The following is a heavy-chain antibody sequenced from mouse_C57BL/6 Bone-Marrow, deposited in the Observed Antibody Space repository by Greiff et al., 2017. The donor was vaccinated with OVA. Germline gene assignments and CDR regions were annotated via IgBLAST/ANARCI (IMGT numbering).Heavy chain of an antibody. Sequence: EVKLVESEGGLVQPGSSMKLSCTASGFTFSDYYMAWVRQVPEKGLEWVAHINYDGSSTYYLDSLKSRFIISSDNAKHILYLQMSSLKSEDTASYYCAREIYDGYYKGYYFDYWGQGTTLTVSS. CDR2: INYDGSST. V-gene: IGHV5-16*01. CDR3: AREIYDGYYKGYYFDY. CDR1: GFTFSDYY. J-gene: IGHJ2*01. D-gene: IGHD2-3*01.